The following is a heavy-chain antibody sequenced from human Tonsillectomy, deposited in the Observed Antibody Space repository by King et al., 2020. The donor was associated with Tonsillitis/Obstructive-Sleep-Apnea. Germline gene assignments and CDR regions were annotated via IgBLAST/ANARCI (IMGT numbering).Heavy chain of an antibody. CDR1: GFSLSTSGMC. J-gene: IGHJ3*02. CDR3: ARYCSSTSCPGRAGSAFDI. Sequence: VTLKESGPALVKPTQTLTLTCTFSGFSLSTSGMCVSWIRQPPGKALEWLALIDWDDDKYYSTSLKTRPTISKDTSKNQVVLTMTNMDPVDTATYYCARYCSSTSCPGRAGSAFDIWGQGTMVTVSS. CDR2: IDWDDDK. V-gene: IGHV2-70*01. D-gene: IGHD2-2*01.